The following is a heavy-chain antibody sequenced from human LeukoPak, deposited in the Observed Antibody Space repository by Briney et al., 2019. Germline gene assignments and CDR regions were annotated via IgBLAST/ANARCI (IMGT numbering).Heavy chain of an antibody. CDR1: GFTFSTYS. V-gene: IGHV3-21*06. Sequence: GGSLRLSCAASGFTFSTYSMNWVRQAPGKGLEWVSSIATSSDYIYYAGSLKGRFTISRDNARNSLYLHMNSLRPDDTAVYYCARGRSITILRGVAISDGFDIWGQGTKVTVSS. CDR2: IATSSDYI. D-gene: IGHD3-10*01. CDR3: ARGRSITILRGVAISDGFDI. J-gene: IGHJ3*02.